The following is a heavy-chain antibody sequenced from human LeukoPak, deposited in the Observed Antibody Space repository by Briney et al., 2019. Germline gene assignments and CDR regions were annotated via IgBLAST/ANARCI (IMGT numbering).Heavy chain of an antibody. CDR2: IIPIFGIA. Sequence: SVKVSCKASGGTFSSYAISWVRQAPGQGLEWMGRIIPIFGIANYAQKFQGRVTITADKSTSTAYMELSSLRSEDTAVYYCARDAWFGELSPPGYNWFDPWGQGTLVTVSS. D-gene: IGHD3-10*01. CDR1: GGTFSSYA. J-gene: IGHJ5*02. V-gene: IGHV1-69*04. CDR3: ARDAWFGELSPPGYNWFDP.